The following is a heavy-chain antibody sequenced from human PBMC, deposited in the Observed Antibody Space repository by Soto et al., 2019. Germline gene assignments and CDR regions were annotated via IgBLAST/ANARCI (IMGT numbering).Heavy chain of an antibody. Sequence: HPGGSLRLSCAASGFTFSSYAMSWVRQAPGKGLEWVSAISGSGGSTYYADSVKGRFTISRDNSKNTLYLQMNSLRAEDTAVYYCAKQRRMGGYFDYWGQGTLVTVSS. V-gene: IGHV3-23*01. D-gene: IGHD2-15*01. J-gene: IGHJ4*02. CDR1: GFTFSSYA. CDR2: ISGSGGST. CDR3: AKQRRMGGYFDY.